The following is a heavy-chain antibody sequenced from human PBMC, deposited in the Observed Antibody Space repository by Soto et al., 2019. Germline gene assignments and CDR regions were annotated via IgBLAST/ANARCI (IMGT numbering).Heavy chain of an antibody. Sequence: ASVKVSCKASGYTFTSYYMHWVRQAPGQGLEWMGIINPSGGSTSYAQKFQGRVTMTRDTSTSTVYMELSSLRSEDTAAYYCASGLGELSSAYYYYYGMDVWGQGTTVTVSS. CDR1: GYTFTSYY. CDR3: ASGLGELSSAYYYYYGMDV. V-gene: IGHV1-46*01. CDR2: INPSGGST. J-gene: IGHJ6*02. D-gene: IGHD3-16*02.